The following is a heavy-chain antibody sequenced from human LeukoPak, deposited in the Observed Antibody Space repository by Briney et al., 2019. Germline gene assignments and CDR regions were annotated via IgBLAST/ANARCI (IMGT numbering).Heavy chain of an antibody. J-gene: IGHJ4*02. Sequence: PGGSLRLSCAASGFTFSDYGMHWVRQAPGKGLEWVALISHDGSQKAYVDSVKGRISISRDNSKNTLYLQMNSLRAEDTALYYCAKDRGGAARFHFDYWGQGTLVTVSS. CDR1: GFTFSDYG. D-gene: IGHD3-10*01. CDR2: ISHDGSQK. CDR3: AKDRGGAARFHFDY. V-gene: IGHV3-30*18.